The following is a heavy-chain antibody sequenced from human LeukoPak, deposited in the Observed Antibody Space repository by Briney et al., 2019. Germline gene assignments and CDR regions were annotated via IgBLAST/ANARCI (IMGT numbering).Heavy chain of an antibody. CDR2: ISAYNGNT. D-gene: IGHD2-2*01. V-gene: IGHV1-18*01. CDR3: ARDNPLMGVVVPPNFFAFDP. J-gene: IGHJ5*02. CDR1: GYTFTSYG. Sequence: ASVKVSCKASGYTFTSYGISWVRQAPGQGLDWMGWISAYNGNTNYAQNLQGRVTMTTDTSTSTAYMELRSLRSDDTAVYYCARDNPLMGVVVPPNFFAFDPWGQGTLVTVSS.